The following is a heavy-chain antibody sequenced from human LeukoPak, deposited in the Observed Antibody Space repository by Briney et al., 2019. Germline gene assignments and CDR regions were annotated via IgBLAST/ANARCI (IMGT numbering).Heavy chain of an antibody. CDR3: ATSTHIAAAGPGTFDI. J-gene: IGHJ3*02. V-gene: IGHV1-69-2*01. CDR1: GYTFTDYY. CDR2: VDPEDGET. D-gene: IGHD6-13*01. Sequence: ASVKVSCKVSGYTFTDYYMHWVQQAPGKGLEWMGLVDPEDGETIYAEKFQGRVTITADTSTDTAYMELSSLRSEDTAVYYCATSTHIAAAGPGTFDIWGQGAMVTVSS.